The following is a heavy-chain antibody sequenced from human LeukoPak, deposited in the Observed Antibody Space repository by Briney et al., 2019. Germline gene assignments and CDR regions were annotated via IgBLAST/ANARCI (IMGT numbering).Heavy chain of an antibody. CDR2: IYYSGST. V-gene: IGHV4-39*01. J-gene: IGHJ5*02. D-gene: IGHD2-21*02. Sequence: PSETLSLTYTVSGGSISSSSYHWGWIRQPPGTGLEWIGSIYYSGSTYYNPSLKSRATISVDTSKNQFSLKLSSVTAADTAVYYCAAVVTATTNWFDPWGQGTLVTVSS. CDR1: GGSISSSSYH. CDR3: AAVVTATTNWFDP.